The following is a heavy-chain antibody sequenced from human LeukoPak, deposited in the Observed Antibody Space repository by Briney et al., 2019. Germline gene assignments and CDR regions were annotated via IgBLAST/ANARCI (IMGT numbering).Heavy chain of an antibody. Sequence: GGSLRLSCAASGFTFSSYSMNWVRQAPGKGLQWVSVISDNGGSTDYADSVKGRFSISRDNSKNTLYLQMSSLRAEDTAIYYCAKDQHFVVLTSTFDYWGQGTLVTVSS. D-gene: IGHD2-21*02. J-gene: IGHJ4*02. CDR1: GFTFSSYS. CDR3: AKDQHFVVLTSTFDY. V-gene: IGHV3-23*01. CDR2: ISDNGGST.